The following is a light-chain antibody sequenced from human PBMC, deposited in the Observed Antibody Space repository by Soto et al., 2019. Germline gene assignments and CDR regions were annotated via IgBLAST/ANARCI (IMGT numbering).Light chain of an antibody. Sequence: EIVMTQSPATLSVSPGERATLSCRASQSVSSSALAWYQQKPGQAPRCLIYDTSTRASGVPDRFSGSGSGTEFTLTISRLEPEDFAVYYCQQYGTSPQTFGQGTKVDIK. CDR2: DTS. J-gene: IGKJ1*01. V-gene: IGKV3-20*01. CDR1: QSVSSSA. CDR3: QQYGTSPQT.